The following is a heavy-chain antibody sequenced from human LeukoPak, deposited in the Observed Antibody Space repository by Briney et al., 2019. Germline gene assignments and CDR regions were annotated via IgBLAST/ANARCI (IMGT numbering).Heavy chain of an antibody. CDR2: GDGDGSHS. Sequence: GGSLRLSCAASGFTLCNYWMHWVRQASGKGLVWVSRGDGDGSHSTYADSVKGRFTISRDNAKNTLYLQMNSLTGEDTAVYYCAYSDHFDNWGQGTLVTVSS. D-gene: IGHD4-17*01. V-gene: IGHV3-74*03. CDR3: AYSDHFDN. J-gene: IGHJ4*02. CDR1: GFTLCNYW.